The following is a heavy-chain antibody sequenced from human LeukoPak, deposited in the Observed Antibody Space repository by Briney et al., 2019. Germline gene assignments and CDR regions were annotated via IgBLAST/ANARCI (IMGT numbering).Heavy chain of an antibody. CDR2: IYYNGNT. J-gene: IGHJ5*02. D-gene: IGHD3-22*01. V-gene: IGHV4-59*12. CDR3: ARSPLAFYDSSGYPRVWFDP. CDR1: DGSINSYY. Sequence: SETLSLTCSVSDGSINSYYWNWIRRPPGKGLEWIGYIYYNGNTNYSPSLKGRVTMSVDTSRNQFSLKLSSVTAADTAVYYCARSPLAFYDSSGYPRVWFDPWGQGTLVTVSS.